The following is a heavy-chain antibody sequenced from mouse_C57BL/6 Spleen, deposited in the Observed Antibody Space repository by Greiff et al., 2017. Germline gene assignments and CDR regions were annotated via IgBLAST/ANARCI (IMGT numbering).Heavy chain of an antibody. Sequence: EVKLVASGGGLVQPGGSLKLSCAASGFTFSDYGMAWVRQAPRKGPEWVAFFSNLAYSTYYADTVTGRFTISRETANNTLYLEMSSLRSEYAAMYYCARHNVMYAMDYWGQGTSVTVSS. V-gene: IGHV5-15*01. J-gene: IGHJ4*01. CDR3: ARHNVMYAMDY. CDR1: GFTFSDYG. CDR2: FSNLAYST.